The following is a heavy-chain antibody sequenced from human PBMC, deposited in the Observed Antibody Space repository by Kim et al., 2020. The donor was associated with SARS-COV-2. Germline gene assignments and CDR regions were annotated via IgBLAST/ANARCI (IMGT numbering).Heavy chain of an antibody. Sequence: SVKVSCKASGGTFSSYAISWVRQAPGQGLEWMGGIIPIFGTANYAQKFQGRVTITAEESTSTAYMELSSLRSEDTAVYYCARAGGVNSGYDTTFDYWGQGTLVTVSS. CDR1: GGTFSSYA. CDR3: ARAGGVNSGYDTTFDY. D-gene: IGHD5-12*01. CDR2: IIPIFGTA. V-gene: IGHV1-69*13. J-gene: IGHJ4*02.